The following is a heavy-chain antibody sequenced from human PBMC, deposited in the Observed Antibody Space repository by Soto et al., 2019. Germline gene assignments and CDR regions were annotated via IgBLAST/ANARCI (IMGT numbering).Heavy chain of an antibody. V-gene: IGHV1-18*01. CDR3: ARERAYSSSVPFDY. Sequence: ASVKVSCKASGYTFTSYGISWVQQAPGQGLEWMGWISAYNGNTNYAQKLQGRVTMTTDTSTSTAYMELRSLRSDDTAVYYCARERAYSSSVPFDYWGQGTLVTVSS. D-gene: IGHD6-6*01. CDR2: ISAYNGNT. CDR1: GYTFTSYG. J-gene: IGHJ4*02.